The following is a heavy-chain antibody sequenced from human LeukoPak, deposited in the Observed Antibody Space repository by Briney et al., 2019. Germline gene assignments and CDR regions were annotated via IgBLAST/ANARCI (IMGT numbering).Heavy chain of an antibody. D-gene: IGHD3-16*01. Sequence: GGSLRLSCAASGFTFSSYTMNWVRQAPGKGLEWVSSISSSSSYIYYADSMKGRFTISRDNAKNSLFLQLNSLRAEDTAVYYCARELNSFDSWGQGTLVTVSS. CDR1: GFTFSSYT. V-gene: IGHV3-21*01. CDR3: ARELNSFDS. CDR2: ISSSSSYI. J-gene: IGHJ4*02.